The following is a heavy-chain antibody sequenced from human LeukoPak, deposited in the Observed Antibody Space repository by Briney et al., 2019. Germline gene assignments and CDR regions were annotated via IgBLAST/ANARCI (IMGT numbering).Heavy chain of an antibody. CDR2: MNPNSGNT. V-gene: IGHV1-8*03. J-gene: IGHJ4*02. Sequence: ASVKVSCKASGYTFTSYDINWVRQATGQGREWMGWMNPNSGNTGYAQKFQGRVTITRNTSISTAYMELSSLRSEDAAVYYCARGSVVIFPYSSPYYFDYWGQGTLVTVSS. CDR3: ARGSVVIFPYSSPYYFDY. D-gene: IGHD6-6*01. CDR1: GYTFTSYD.